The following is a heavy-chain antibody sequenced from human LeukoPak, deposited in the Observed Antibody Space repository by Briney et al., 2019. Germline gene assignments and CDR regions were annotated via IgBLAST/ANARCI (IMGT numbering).Heavy chain of an antibody. Sequence: ASVTVSCKVSGYTLTELSMHWVRQAPGKGLEWMGGFDPEDGEAIYVQKFQGRVTMTEDTSTDTAYMELSSLRSEDTAVYYCATDCSSTSCYSWFDPWGQGTLVTVSS. CDR1: GYTLTELS. CDR3: ATDCSSTSCYSWFDP. CDR2: FDPEDGEA. V-gene: IGHV1-24*01. J-gene: IGHJ5*02. D-gene: IGHD2-2*02.